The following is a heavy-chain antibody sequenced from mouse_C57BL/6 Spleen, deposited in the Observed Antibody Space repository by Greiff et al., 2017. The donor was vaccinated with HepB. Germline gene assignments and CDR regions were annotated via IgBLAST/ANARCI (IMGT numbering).Heavy chain of an antibody. V-gene: IGHV1-26*01. CDR1: GYTFTDYY. CDR2: INPNNGGT. Sequence: VQLKQSGPELVKPGASVKISCKASGYTFTDYYMNWVKQSHGKSLEWIGDINPNNGGTSYNQKFKGKATLTVDKSSSTAYMELRSLTSEDSAVYYCARSSTSGAMDYWGQGTSVTVSS. CDR3: ARSSTSGAMDY. D-gene: IGHD2-1*01. J-gene: IGHJ4*01.